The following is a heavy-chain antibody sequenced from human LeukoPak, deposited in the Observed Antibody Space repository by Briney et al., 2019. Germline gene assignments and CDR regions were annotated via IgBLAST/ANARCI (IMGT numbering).Heavy chain of an antibody. V-gene: IGHV3-74*01. CDR1: GLTFSNYW. D-gene: IGHD5-18*01. Sequence: PGGSLRLSCAASGLTFSNYWMDWVRQAPGKGLEWVSHINSDGSITSYADSVKGRFTISRDNAKNTLYLQMNSLRAEDTAVYYCARDAVDTANAVWGQGTTVTVSS. CDR2: INSDGSIT. CDR3: ARDAVDTANAV. J-gene: IGHJ6*02.